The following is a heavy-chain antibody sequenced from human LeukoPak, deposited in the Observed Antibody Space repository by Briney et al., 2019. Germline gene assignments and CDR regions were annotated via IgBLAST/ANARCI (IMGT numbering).Heavy chain of an antibody. V-gene: IGHV3-30*02. CDR3: AKDFMVRGARSPLDY. CDR2: IRYDGSNK. J-gene: IGHJ4*02. D-gene: IGHD3-10*01. Sequence: PGGSLRLSCAASGFTFSSYGMHWVRQAPGKGLEWVAFIRYDGSNKYYADSVKGRFTISRDNSKNTLYLQMNSLRAEDTAVYYCAKDFMVRGARSPLDYWGQGTLVTVSS. CDR1: GFTFSSYG.